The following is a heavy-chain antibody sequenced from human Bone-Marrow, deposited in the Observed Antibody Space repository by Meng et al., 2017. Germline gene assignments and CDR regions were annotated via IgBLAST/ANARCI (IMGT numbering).Heavy chain of an antibody. D-gene: IGHD3-22*01. V-gene: IGHV3-49*04. CDR3: TRFSGLLPRDFDY. CDR2: IRSKAYGGTT. J-gene: IGHJ4*02. CDR1: GFTFSSYA. Sequence: GESLKISCAASGFTFSSYAMSWVRQAPGKGLEWVGFIRSKAYGGTTEYAASVKGRFTISRDDSKSIAYLQMNSLKTEDTAVYYCTRFSGLLPRDFDYWGQGTLVTVSS.